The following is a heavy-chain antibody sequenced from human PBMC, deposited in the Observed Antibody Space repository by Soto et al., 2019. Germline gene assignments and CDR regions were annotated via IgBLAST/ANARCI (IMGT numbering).Heavy chain of an antibody. J-gene: IGHJ5*02. V-gene: IGHV1-18*03. D-gene: IGHD1-7*01. CDR3: ARDREYHWNYNWFDP. Sequence: QVQLVQSGAEVKKPGASVKVSCKASGYTFTSYGISWVRQAPGQGLEWMGWISAYNGNTNFAQKLQGRVTMTTETSTSTAYMELRSLRSDDMAVYYCARDREYHWNYNWFDPWGQGTLVTVSS. CDR2: ISAYNGNT. CDR1: GYTFTSYG.